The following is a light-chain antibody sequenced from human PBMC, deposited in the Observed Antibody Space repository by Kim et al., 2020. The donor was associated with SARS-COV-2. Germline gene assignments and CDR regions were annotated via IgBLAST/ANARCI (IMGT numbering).Light chain of an antibody. J-gene: IGLJ1*01. CDR2: YDS. Sequence: SSELTQPPSVSVAPGKTARITCGGNNIGSKSVHWHQQKPGQAPVLVIYYDSDRPSGILERFSGFNSGNTATLTISRVEAGDEADYYCQVWDSSSDHRGVF. CDR3: QVWDSSSDHRGV. CDR1: NIGSKS. V-gene: IGLV3-21*04.